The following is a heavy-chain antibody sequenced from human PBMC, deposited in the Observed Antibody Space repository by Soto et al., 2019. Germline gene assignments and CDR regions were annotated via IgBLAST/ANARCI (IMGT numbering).Heavy chain of an antibody. CDR1: GYNFTSSW. Sequence: LGESLKISCKGSGYNFTSSWIGWVRQMSGKGLEWMGIIYPGDSDTRYSSSFQGQVTISADKSFSTAYLQWSSLKASDTAIYYCARHDIRYCATGFCYYGMDVWGQGTTVTVSS. V-gene: IGHV5-51*01. J-gene: IGHJ6*02. D-gene: IGHD2-8*01. CDR3: ARHDIRYCATGFCYYGMDV. CDR2: IYPGDSDT.